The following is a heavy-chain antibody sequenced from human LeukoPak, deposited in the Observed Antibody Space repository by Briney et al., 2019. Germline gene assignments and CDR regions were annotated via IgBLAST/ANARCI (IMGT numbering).Heavy chain of an antibody. Sequence: GGSLRLSCTASGFIFGDYAMSWVRQAPGKGLEWVGFIRSKGSEYAASVKGRFTISRDDSRSIAYLQMNSLKTEDTAVYYCTRVYGSGRYYSWLDPWGQGTLVTVSS. J-gene: IGHJ5*02. D-gene: IGHD1-26*01. CDR1: GFIFGDYA. CDR3: TRVYGSGRYYSWLDP. V-gene: IGHV3-49*04. CDR2: IRSKGS.